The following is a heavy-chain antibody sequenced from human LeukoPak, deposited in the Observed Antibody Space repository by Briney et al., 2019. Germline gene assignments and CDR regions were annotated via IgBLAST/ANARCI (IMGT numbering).Heavy chain of an antibody. V-gene: IGHV3-74*01. D-gene: IGHD3-3*01. CDR3: AREYYDFWSGYYGDYYYYMDV. J-gene: IGHJ6*03. CDR2: INTDGSNT. Sequence: GGSLRLSCAASGFTFSSYWMHWVRQAPGKGLVWVSRINTDGSNTSYTDSVKGRFTISRDNAKNTLYLQMNSLRAEDTAVYYCAREYYDFWSGYYGDYYYYMDVWGKGTTVTASS. CDR1: GFTFSSYW.